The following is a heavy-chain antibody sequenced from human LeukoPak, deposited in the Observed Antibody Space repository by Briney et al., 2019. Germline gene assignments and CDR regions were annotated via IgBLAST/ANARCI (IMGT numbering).Heavy chain of an antibody. CDR3: ARGIRQYAKSYFDY. CDR1: GYTFTGYY. V-gene: IGHV1-2*02. CDR2: INPNSGGT. J-gene: IGHJ4*02. Sequence: VASVKVSCKASGYTFTGYYIHWVRQAPGQGLEWMGWINPNSGGTNYAQKFQGRVTMTRDTSISTAYMELSRLRSDDTAVYYCARGIRQYAKSYFDYWGQGTLVTVSS. D-gene: IGHD4-11*01.